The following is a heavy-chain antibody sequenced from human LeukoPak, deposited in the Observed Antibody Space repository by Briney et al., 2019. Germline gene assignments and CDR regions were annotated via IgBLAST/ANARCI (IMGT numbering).Heavy chain of an antibody. CDR3: ATDSYQRGGSYYRY. CDR1: GYTLTELS. CDR2: FDPEDGET. J-gene: IGHJ4*02. Sequence: ASVKVSCKVSGYTLTELSMHWVRQAPGKGLEWMGGFDPEDGETIYAQKFQGRVTMTEDTSTDTAYMELSSLRSEDTAVYYCATDSYQRGGSYYRYWGQGTLVTVSS. D-gene: IGHD3-10*01. V-gene: IGHV1-24*01.